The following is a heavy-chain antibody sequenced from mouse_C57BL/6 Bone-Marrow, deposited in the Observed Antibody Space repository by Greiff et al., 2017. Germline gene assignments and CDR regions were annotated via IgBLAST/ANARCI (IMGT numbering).Heavy chain of an antibody. V-gene: IGHV10-1*01. CDR1: GFSFNTYA. CDR2: IRSKSNNYAT. D-gene: IGHD1-1*01. CDR3: VRSYYGGFAY. J-gene: IGHJ3*01. Sequence: EVKLVESGGGLVQPKGSLKLSCAASGFSFNTYAMNWVRQAPGKGLEWVARIRSKSNNYATYYADSVKDRFTISRDDSEIMLYLQMNNLKTEDTAMYYCVRSYYGGFAYWGQGTLVTVSA.